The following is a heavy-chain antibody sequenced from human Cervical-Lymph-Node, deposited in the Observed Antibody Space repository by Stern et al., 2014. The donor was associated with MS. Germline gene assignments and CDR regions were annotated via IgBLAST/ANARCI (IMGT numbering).Heavy chain of an antibody. CDR2: IYWDYSK. Sequence: QVTLKESGPTLVKPTQTLTLTCTFSGFSLSTRGVGVGWIRQPPGKALEWLAFIYWDYSKRYSPSLKNRLTITKDTSKNQVVLTMNNVDPVDTATFYCATHAPGVVPAALDYWGQGTLVTVS. CDR1: GFSLSTRGVG. J-gene: IGHJ4*02. CDR3: ATHAPGVVPAALDY. D-gene: IGHD2-2*01. V-gene: IGHV2-5*02.